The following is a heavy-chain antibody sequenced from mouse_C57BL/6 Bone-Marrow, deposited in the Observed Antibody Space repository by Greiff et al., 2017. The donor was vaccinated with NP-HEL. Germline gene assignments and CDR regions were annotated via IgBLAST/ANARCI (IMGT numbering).Heavy chain of an antibody. CDR1: GFTFSSYA. V-gene: IGHV5-4*01. D-gene: IGHD2-5*01. J-gene: IGHJ4*01. CDR3: ASAYYSNYDYAMDY. CDR2: ISDGGSYT. Sequence: VQLKESGGGLVKPGGSLKLSCAASGFTFSSYAMSWVRQTPEKRLEWVATISDGGSYTYYPDNVKGRFTISRDNAKNNLYLQMSHLKSEDTAMYYCASAYYSNYDYAMDYWGQGTSVTVSS.